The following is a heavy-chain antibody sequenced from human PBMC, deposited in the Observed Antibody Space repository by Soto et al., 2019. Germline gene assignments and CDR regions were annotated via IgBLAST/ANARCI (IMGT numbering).Heavy chain of an antibody. Sequence: PXESLKISCKGSGYSFTSYCIGWVRQMPGKGLEWMGIIYPGDSDTRYSPSFQGQVTISADKSISTAYLQWSSLKASDTAMYYCARSEWLRLRWWFDHWGQGTLVTVSS. CDR1: GYSFTSYC. V-gene: IGHV5-51*01. J-gene: IGHJ5*02. CDR3: ARSEWLRLRWWFDH. D-gene: IGHD5-12*01. CDR2: IYPGDSDT.